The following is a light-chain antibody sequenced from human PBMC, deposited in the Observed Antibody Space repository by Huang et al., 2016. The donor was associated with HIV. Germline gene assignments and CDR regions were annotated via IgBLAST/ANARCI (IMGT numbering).Light chain of an antibody. V-gene: IGKV3-15*01. CDR3: QQYYHWPQT. CDR2: CAS. J-gene: IGKJ1*01. CDR1: QSINSN. Sequence: EIVLTQSPATLSVSPGERATRSCRASQSINSNLAWYQQKYGQAPRLLISCASTRASGIPARFSGSGSRTEFTLTISSLQSEDFAVYYCQQYYHWPQTFGQGTKVEIK.